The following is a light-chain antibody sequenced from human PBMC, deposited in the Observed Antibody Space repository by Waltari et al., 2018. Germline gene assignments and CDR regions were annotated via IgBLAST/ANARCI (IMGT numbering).Light chain of an antibody. CDR3: QHYVRLPAT. CDR2: GAS. V-gene: IGKV3-20*01. Sequence: EIVLTQSPGTLSLSPGERATLSCRASQRVSRTLAWYQQKPGQAPKLLIYGASIRATGIPDRCTGSGSGTDFSLTISSLEPEDFAIYFCQHYVRLPATFGQGTKVEIK. J-gene: IGKJ1*01. CDR1: QRVSRT.